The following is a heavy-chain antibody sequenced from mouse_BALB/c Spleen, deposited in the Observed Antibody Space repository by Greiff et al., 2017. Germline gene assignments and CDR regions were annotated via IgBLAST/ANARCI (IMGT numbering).Heavy chain of an antibody. Sequence: EVQVVESGGGLVQPGGSRKLSCAASGFTFSSFGMHWVRQAPEKGLEWVAYISSGSSTIYYADTVKGRFTISRDNPKNTLFLQMTSLRSEDTAMYYCARGTGSFDYWGQGTTLTVSS. CDR2: ISSGSSTI. J-gene: IGHJ2*01. CDR3: ARGTGSFDY. V-gene: IGHV5-17*02. D-gene: IGHD2-2*01. CDR1: GFTFSSFG.